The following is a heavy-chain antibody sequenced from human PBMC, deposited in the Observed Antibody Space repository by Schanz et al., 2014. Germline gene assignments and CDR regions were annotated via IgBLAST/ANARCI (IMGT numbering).Heavy chain of an antibody. CDR1: GYTFSSYG. J-gene: IGHJ3*02. CDR2: ISPYNGNT. CDR3: TRGGYSYALSAFDI. D-gene: IGHD5-18*01. Sequence: QVQLVQSGAEVKKPGASVKVSCKTSGYTFSSYGITWVRQAPGQGLEWMGWISPYNGNTNYAPKVQGRVTMTTDTSTSTAYMELRSLRSDDTALYYCTRGGYSYALSAFDIWGQGTMVTVSS. V-gene: IGHV1-18*01.